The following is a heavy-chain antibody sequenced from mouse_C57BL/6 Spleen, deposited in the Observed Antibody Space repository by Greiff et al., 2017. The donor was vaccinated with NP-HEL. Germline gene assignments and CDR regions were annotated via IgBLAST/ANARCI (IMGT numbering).Heavy chain of an antibody. D-gene: IGHD2-4*01. CDR3: ARGDYDHAMDY. J-gene: IGHJ4*01. CDR1: GYAFSSSW. Sequence: VQLQQSGPELVKPGASVKISCKASGYAFSSSWMNWVKQRPGKGLEWIGRIYPGDGDTNYNGKFKGKATLTADKSSSTAYMQLSSLTSEDSAVYCCARGDYDHAMDYWGQGTSVTVSS. V-gene: IGHV1-82*01. CDR2: IYPGDGDT.